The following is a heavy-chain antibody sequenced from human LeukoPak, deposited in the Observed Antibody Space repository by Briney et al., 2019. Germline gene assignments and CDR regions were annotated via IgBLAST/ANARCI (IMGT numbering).Heavy chain of an antibody. CDR1: GVSFSGYY. J-gene: IGHJ6*03. D-gene: IGHD1-7*01. V-gene: IGHV4-34*01. Sequence: SETLSLTCAVYGVSFSGYYWSWIRQPPGKGLDWIGEINHSGSTNYNPSLKSRVTISVDTSKNQFSLKLSSVTAAHTAVYYCARTGTNNYYYYYYMDVWGKGTTVTVSS. CDR2: INHSGST. CDR3: ARTGTNNYYYYYYMDV.